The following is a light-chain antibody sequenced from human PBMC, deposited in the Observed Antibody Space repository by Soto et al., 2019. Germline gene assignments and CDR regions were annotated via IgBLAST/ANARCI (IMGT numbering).Light chain of an antibody. J-gene: IGLJ1*01. CDR2: EVT. V-gene: IGLV2-14*01. Sequence: QSVLTQPASVSGAPGQSITISCTGTSSDIYDYKYVSWYQQHPGKAPKLIIYEVTRRPSGVSDRCAGYKSGNTASLTISGLQTEDEGDYYCTSYARSGYVFGNGTKLTVL. CDR3: TSYARSGYV. CDR1: SSDIYDYKY.